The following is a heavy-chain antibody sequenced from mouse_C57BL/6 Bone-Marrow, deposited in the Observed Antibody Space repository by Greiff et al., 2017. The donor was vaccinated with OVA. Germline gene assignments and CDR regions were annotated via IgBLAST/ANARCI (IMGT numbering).Heavy chain of an antibody. CDR2: IYTSDSET. CDR3: ARGGYGSSPY. CDR1: GYTFTSYW. D-gene: IGHD1-1*01. J-gene: IGHJ4*01. Sequence: QVQLQQPGAELVRPGSSVKLSCKASGYTFTSYWMDWVKQRPGQGLEWIGNIYTSDSETHYNQKFKDKATLTVDKSSSTAYMQLSSLTSEDSAVYYCARGGYGSSPYWGQGTSVTVAS. V-gene: IGHV1-61*01.